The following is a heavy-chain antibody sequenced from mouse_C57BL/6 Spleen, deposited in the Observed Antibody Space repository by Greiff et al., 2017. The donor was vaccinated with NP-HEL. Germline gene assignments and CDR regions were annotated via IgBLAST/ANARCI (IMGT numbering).Heavy chain of an antibody. CDR1: GFTFSSYT. J-gene: IGHJ3*01. CDR2: ISGGGGNT. D-gene: IGHD2-4*01. Sequence: EVQLVESGGGLVKPGGSLKLSCAASGFTFSSYTMSWVRQTPEKRLEWVATISGGGGNTYYPDSVKGRFTISRDNAKNTLYLHMSSLRSEDTALYYCARDTYYDYTFAYWGQGTLVTVSA. V-gene: IGHV5-9*01. CDR3: ARDTYYDYTFAY.